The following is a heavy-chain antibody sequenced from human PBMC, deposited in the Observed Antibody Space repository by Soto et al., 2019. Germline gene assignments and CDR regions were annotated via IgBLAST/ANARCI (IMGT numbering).Heavy chain of an antibody. V-gene: IGHV4-59*08. CDR3: ARLVDYNWFDP. D-gene: IGHD6-6*01. CDR1: GGSISNNF. CDR2: IYNSGNT. Sequence: SETLSLTCTVSGGSISNNFWSWIRQPPGKGLEWIGYIYNSGNTNYNPSLKSRVTISIDTSKNQFFLKVTSVTAADTAVYYCARLVDYNWFDPWGQGTLVTVSS. J-gene: IGHJ5*02.